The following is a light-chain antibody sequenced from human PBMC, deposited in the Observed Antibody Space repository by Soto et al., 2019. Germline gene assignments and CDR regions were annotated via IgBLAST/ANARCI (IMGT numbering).Light chain of an antibody. CDR1: QSVSNN. J-gene: IGKJ5*01. Sequence: EIVMTQSPATLSVSPGERATLSCRASQSVSNNLAWYQHKPGLSARLLIYGASTRATGIPARFSGSGSGTEFTLTITSLQPEDFAVYYCQQYNYLITFGQGTRLEIK. V-gene: IGKV3-15*01. CDR3: QQYNYLIT. CDR2: GAS.